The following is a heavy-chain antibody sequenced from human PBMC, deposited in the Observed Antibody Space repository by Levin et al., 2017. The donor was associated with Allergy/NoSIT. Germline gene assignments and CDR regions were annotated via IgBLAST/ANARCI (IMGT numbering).Heavy chain of an antibody. CDR2: INWNGGST. J-gene: IGHJ4*02. CDR3: ARDSGVAAAGTLDY. Sequence: GESLKISCAASGFTFDDYGMSWVRQAPGKGLEWVSGINWNGGSTGYADSVKGRFTISRDNAKNSLYLQMNSLRAEDTALYYCARDSGVAAAGTLDYWGQGTLVTVSS. D-gene: IGHD6-13*01. CDR1: GFTFDDYG. V-gene: IGHV3-20*04.